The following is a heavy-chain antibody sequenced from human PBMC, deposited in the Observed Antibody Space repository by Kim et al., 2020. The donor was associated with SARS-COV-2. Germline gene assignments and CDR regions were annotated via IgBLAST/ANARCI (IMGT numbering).Heavy chain of an antibody. CDR2: INPNSGGT. D-gene: IGHD3-22*01. CDR3: ARDGGYDSSGYMGGY. CDR1: GYTFTGYY. V-gene: IGHV1-2*02. Sequence: ASVKVSCKASGYTFTGYYMHWVRQAPGQGLEWMGWINPNSGGTNYAQKFQGRVTMTRDTSISTAYMELSRLRSDDTAVYYCARDGGYDSSGYMGGYWGQGTLVTVSS. J-gene: IGHJ4*02.